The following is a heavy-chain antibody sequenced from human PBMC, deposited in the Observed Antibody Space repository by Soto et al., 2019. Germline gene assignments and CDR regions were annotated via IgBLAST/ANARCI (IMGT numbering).Heavy chain of an antibody. CDR2: IYYSGST. CDR3: ARVPTYYDFWSGYYIPNYYYGMDV. J-gene: IGHJ6*02. V-gene: IGHV4-59*01. Sequence: SETLSLTCTVPGGSISSYYWSWIRQPPGKGLEWIGYIYYSGSTNYNPSLKSRVTISVDTSKNQFSLKLSSVTAADTAVYYCARVPTYYDFWSGYYIPNYYYGMDVWGQGTTVTVSS. CDR1: GGSISSYY. D-gene: IGHD3-3*01.